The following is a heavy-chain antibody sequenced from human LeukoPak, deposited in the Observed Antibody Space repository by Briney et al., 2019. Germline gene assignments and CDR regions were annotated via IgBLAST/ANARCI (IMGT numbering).Heavy chain of an antibody. V-gene: IGHV4-34*01. CDR1: GGSFSGYY. Sequence: SETLSLTCAVYGGSFSGYYWSWIRQPPGKGLEWIGEINHSGSTNYNPSLKSRVTISVDTSKNQFSLKLSSVTAADTAVYYCAREPTSGREPTSGRPLDYWGQGTRVTVSS. D-gene: IGHD5-12*01. CDR3: AREPTSGREPTSGRPLDY. CDR2: INHSGST. J-gene: IGHJ4*02.